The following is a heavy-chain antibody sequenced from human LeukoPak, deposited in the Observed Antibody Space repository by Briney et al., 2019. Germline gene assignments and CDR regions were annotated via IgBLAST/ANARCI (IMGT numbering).Heavy chain of an antibody. V-gene: IGHV1-3*01. J-gene: IGHJ4*02. CDR1: GYMFTSYG. Sequence: ASVKVSCKAFGYMFTSYGMHWVRQAPGQRLEWMGWMNAGNGNTKYSQKFQGRVSITRDTSASTAYMELSSLRSEDTAVYYCTTEGTGRRAPLDYWGQGTLVTVSS. D-gene: IGHD1-14*01. CDR3: TTEGTGRRAPLDY. CDR2: MNAGNGNT.